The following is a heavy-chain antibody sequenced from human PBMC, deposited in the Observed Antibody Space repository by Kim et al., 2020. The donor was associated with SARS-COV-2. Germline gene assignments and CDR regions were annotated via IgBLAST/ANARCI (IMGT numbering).Heavy chain of an antibody. CDR3: ARASYYYGSGRGLGRRFQH. CDR1: GYTFTSYD. CDR2: MNPNSGNT. D-gene: IGHD3-10*01. J-gene: IGHJ1*01. V-gene: IGHV1-8*01. Sequence: ASVKVSCKASGYTFTSYDINWVRQATGQGLEWMGWMNPNSGNTGYAQKFQGRVTMTRNTSISTAYMELSSLRSEDTAVYYCARASYYYGSGRGLGRRFQHWGQGTLVTVSS.